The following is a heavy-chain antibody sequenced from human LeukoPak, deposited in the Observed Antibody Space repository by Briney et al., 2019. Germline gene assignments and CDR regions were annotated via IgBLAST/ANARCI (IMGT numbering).Heavy chain of an antibody. V-gene: IGHV1-2*06. CDR2: INPYSGGT. D-gene: IGHD5-24*01. CDR3: ARAPRDGYMADY. Sequence: ASVKVSCKASGYTFTGYYMHWVRQAPGQGLEWMGRINPYSGGTNYAQKFQGRVTMTRDTSISTAYMELSRLRSDDTAVYYCARAPRDGYMADYWGQGTLVTVSS. CDR1: GYTFTGYY. J-gene: IGHJ4*02.